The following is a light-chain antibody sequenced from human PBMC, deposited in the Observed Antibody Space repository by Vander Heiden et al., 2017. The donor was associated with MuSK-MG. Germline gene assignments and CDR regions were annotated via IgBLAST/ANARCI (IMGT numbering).Light chain of an antibody. Sequence: YVLSQPPSVSVAPGQTADIPCGGNNIGKNAVHWYQQKPGQAPVLVIYEYNDRPATIPGRFSGSISGDTATLTITAVEAGDEDDYFCQGWDGDHGVFGGGTKLTVL. V-gene: IGLV3-21*02. J-gene: IGLJ3*02. CDR2: EYN. CDR1: NIGKNA. CDR3: QGWDGDHGV.